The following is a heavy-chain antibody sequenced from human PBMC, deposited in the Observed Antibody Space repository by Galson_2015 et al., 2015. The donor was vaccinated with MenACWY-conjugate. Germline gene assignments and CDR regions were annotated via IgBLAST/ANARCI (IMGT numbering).Heavy chain of an antibody. CDR1: GGTFSSYA. Sequence: SVKVSCKASGGTFSSYAISRVRQAPGQGLEWMGGIIPNIGTANYAQKFQGRVTITADESTSTAYMELSSLRSEDTAVYYCASGRGLLANCDYGGQGTLVTVSS. CDR3: ASGRGLLANCDY. J-gene: IGHJ4*02. CDR2: IIPNIGTA. V-gene: IGHV1-69*13. D-gene: IGHD1-26*01.